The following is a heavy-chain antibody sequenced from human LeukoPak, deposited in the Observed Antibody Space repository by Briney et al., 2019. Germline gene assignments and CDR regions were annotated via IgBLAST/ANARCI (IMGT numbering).Heavy chain of an antibody. Sequence: PSETLSLTCTVSGGSISSYYWSWIRQPPGKGLEWIGYIYYSGSTNYNPSLKSRVTISVDTSKNQFSLKLSSVTAADTAVYYCARGPIAYCGGDCYYDYWGQGTLVTVSS. D-gene: IGHD2-21*02. CDR2: IYYSGST. J-gene: IGHJ4*02. V-gene: IGHV4-59*01. CDR1: GGSISSYY. CDR3: ARGPIAYCGGDCYYDY.